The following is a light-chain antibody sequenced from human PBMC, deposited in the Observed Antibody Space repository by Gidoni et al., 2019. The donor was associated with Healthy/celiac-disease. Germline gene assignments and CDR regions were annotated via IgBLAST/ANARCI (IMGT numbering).Light chain of an antibody. CDR3: CSYAGSSTYV. CDR1: SSDVGSYNL. CDR2: EVS. V-gene: IGLV2-23*02. J-gene: IGLJ1*01. Sequence: QSALTPPASVSGSPAQSITIPCTGTSSDVGSYNLVSWYQQHPGKAPKLMIYEVSKRPSGVSNRFSGSKSGNTASLTISGLQAEDEADYYCCSYAGSSTYVFGTGTKVTVL.